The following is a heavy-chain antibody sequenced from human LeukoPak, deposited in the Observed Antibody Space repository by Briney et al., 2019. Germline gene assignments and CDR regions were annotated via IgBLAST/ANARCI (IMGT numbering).Heavy chain of an antibody. V-gene: IGHV4-4*02. CDR3: ARGFYDFWSGYYTGAIDY. CDR1: GGSISSSNW. CDR2: INHSGST. Sequence: SETLSLTCAVSGGSISSSNWWSWVRQPPGKGLEWIGEINHSGSTNYNPSLKSRVTISVDTSKNQFSLKLSSVTAADTAVYYCARGFYDFWSGYYTGAIDYWGQGTLVTVSS. J-gene: IGHJ4*02. D-gene: IGHD3-3*01.